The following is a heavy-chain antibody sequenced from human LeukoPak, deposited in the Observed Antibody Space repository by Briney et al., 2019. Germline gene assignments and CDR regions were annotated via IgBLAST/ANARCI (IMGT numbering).Heavy chain of an antibody. Sequence: GRSLRLSCAASGFTFDDYAMHWVRQAPGKGLEWVSGISWNSGSIGYADSVKGRFTISRDNAKNSLYLQMNSLRAEDTALYYCAKDAYSSSPKYYFDYWGQGTLVTVSS. J-gene: IGHJ4*02. CDR1: GFTFDDYA. V-gene: IGHV3-9*01. D-gene: IGHD6-13*01. CDR3: AKDAYSSSPKYYFDY. CDR2: ISWNSGSI.